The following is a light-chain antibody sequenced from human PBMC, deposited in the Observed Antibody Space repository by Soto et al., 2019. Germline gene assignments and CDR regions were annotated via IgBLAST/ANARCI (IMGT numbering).Light chain of an antibody. V-gene: IGLV2-14*01. CDR1: SSDVGAYNS. CDR2: DVS. CDR3: SSYTSSSTLV. J-gene: IGLJ1*01. Sequence: SLLTQPASVSGSPGQSITISCTGTSSDVGAYNSVAWYQHNPGKAPKLMIYDVSNRPSGVSSRFSGSKSANTASLSISGLQADDEADYYCSSYTSSSTLVFGTGAKVTVL.